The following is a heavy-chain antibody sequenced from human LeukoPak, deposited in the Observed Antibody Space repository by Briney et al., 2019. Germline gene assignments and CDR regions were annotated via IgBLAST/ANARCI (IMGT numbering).Heavy chain of an antibody. D-gene: IGHD6-13*01. Sequence: ASVKVSCKASGGTFSSYAISWVRQAPGQGLEWMGGTIPIFGTANYAQKFQGRVTITADESTSTAYMELSSLRSEDTAVYYCARDLGKPAGDYWGQGTLVTVSS. CDR2: TIPIFGTA. V-gene: IGHV1-69*13. CDR1: GGTFSSYA. J-gene: IGHJ4*02. CDR3: ARDLGKPAGDY.